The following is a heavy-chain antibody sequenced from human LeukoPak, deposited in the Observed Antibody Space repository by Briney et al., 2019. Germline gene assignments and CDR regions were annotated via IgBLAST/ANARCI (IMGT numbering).Heavy chain of an antibody. CDR2: IIPIFGTA. D-gene: IGHD5-12*01. CDR1: GGTFSSYA. J-gene: IGHJ4*02. CDR3: ARKSGYDQYFDY. V-gene: IGHV1-69*06. Sequence: ASVKVSCKASGGTFSSYAISWVQQAPGQGLEWMGGIIPIFGTANYAQKFQGRVTITADKSTSTAYMELSSLRSEDTAVYYCARKSGYDQYFDYWGQGTLVTVSS.